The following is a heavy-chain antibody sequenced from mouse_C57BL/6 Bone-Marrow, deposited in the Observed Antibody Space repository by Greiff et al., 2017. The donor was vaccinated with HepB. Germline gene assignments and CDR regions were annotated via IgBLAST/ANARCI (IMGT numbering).Heavy chain of an antibody. D-gene: IGHD1-1*01. CDR3: ARLDYGSRSAMDY. J-gene: IGHJ4*01. Sequence: QVQLQQPGAELVRPGTSVKLSCKASGYTFTSYWMHWVKERPGQGLEWIGVNDPSDSYTNYNQKFKGKATLTVDHSSSTAYMQPSSLTSEDSAVYYCARLDYGSRSAMDYWGQGTSVTVSS. CDR2: NDPSDSYT. V-gene: IGHV1-59*01. CDR1: GYTFTSYW.